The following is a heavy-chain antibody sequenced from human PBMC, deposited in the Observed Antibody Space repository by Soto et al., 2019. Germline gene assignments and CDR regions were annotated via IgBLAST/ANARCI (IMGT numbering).Heavy chain of an antibody. D-gene: IGHD6-19*01. J-gene: IGHJ4*02. CDR2: ISYDGSNK. Sequence: GESLKISCAASGFTFSSYAMHWVRQAPGKGLEWVAVISYDGSNKYYADSVKGRFTISRDNSKNTLYLQMNSLRAEDTAVYYCARGSGYSSGSLDYWGQGTLVTVSS. CDR3: ARGSGYSSGSLDY. V-gene: IGHV3-30-3*01. CDR1: GFTFSSYA.